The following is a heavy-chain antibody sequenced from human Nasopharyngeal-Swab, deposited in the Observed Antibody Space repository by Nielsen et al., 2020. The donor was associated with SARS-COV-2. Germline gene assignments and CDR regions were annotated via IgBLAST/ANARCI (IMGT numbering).Heavy chain of an antibody. D-gene: IGHD2-15*01. CDR3: ARREGFCSGGTCYLDY. CDR1: GFTFSSYW. CDR2: ISTDGSGT. V-gene: IGHV3-74*01. Sequence: GGSLRLSCSASGFTFSSYWMHWVRQLPGKGLVWVSRISTDGSGTNYADSVKGRFTVPRDNAKNTLYLQMNSLRAEDTAVYYCARREGFCSGGTCYLDYWGQGTLVTVSS. J-gene: IGHJ4*02.